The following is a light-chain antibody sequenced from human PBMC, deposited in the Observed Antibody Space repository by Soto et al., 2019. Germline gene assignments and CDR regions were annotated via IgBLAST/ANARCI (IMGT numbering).Light chain of an antibody. CDR1: QSVSNNY. CDR2: GAS. CDR3: QLYISSPRT. V-gene: IGKV3-20*01. Sequence: IVLTQSPGTLSLSPGERATLSCRASQSVSNNYVAWYQQKPGQAPRLLIYGASNRATGIPDRFSGSGSGTDFSLTISRLEPEDFVVYYCQLYISSPRTFGQGTKVEIK. J-gene: IGKJ1*01.